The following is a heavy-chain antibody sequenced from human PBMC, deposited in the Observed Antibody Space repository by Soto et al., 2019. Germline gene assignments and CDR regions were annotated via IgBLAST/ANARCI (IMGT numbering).Heavy chain of an antibody. CDR2: IIPIFATT. D-gene: IGHD2-2*01. Sequence: QVQLVQSGAEVRKPGSSVKVSCKASGGTFSSFAISWVRQAPGQGLEWMGGIIPIFATTNYAQKFQGRVTNTADESTSTAYMELGSLRSEDTAVYYCARVRDVVVVPDYGMDVWGQGTTVTVSS. V-gene: IGHV1-69*01. CDR1: GGTFSSFA. CDR3: ARVRDVVVVPDYGMDV. J-gene: IGHJ6*02.